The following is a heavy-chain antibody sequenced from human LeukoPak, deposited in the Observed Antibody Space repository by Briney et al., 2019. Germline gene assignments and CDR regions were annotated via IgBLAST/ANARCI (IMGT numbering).Heavy chain of an antibody. D-gene: IGHD6-13*01. V-gene: IGHV3-74*01. CDR3: AKGDGSSDEPFDP. CDR1: GFTFSSYW. Sequence: GGSLRLSCVASGFTFSSYWMHWVRQDPRKGLVWVSRISGDGRNINYADSVRGRFTISRDNAKNTLYLQMNSLRAEDTAVYYCAKGDGSSDEPFDPWGQGTLVTVSS. J-gene: IGHJ5*02. CDR2: ISGDGRNI.